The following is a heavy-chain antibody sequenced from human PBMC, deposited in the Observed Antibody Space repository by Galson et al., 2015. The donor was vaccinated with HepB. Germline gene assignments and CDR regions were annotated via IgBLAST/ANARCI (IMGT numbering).Heavy chain of an antibody. D-gene: IGHD3-3*01. Sequence: SVKVSCKASGYTFTGYYMHWVRQAPGQGLEWMGRINPNSGGTNYAQKFQGRVTMTRDTSISTAYMELSRLRSDDTAVYYCARSPIFGVVIMTDYYYYYMDVWGKGTTVTVSS. CDR3: ARSPIFGVVIMTDYYYYYMDV. CDR1: GYTFTGYY. J-gene: IGHJ6*03. V-gene: IGHV1-2*06. CDR2: INPNSGGT.